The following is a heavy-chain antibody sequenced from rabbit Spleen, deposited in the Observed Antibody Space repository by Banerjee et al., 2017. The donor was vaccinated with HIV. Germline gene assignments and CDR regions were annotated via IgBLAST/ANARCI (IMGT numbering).Heavy chain of an antibody. J-gene: IGHJ4*01. CDR2: INTATCKA. D-gene: IGHD2-1*01. Sequence: QEQLEESGGGLVKPEGSLTLTCKASGFSFSDRDVICWVRQAPGKGLDWIACINTATCKAVYASCAKGRFTISKTSSTTVTLQMTSLTVADTATYFCARSGGDIYDFKLWGPGHPGHRL. V-gene: IGHV1S45*01. CDR3: ARSGGDIYDFKL. CDR1: GFSFSDRDV.